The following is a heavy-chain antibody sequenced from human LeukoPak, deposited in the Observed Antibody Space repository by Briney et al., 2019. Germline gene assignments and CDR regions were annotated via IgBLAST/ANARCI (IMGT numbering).Heavy chain of an antibody. D-gene: IGHD3-10*01. CDR2: ISWNSGSI. CDR1: RFTFDDYA. J-gene: IGHJ3*02. CDR3: AKAKRAGVVRGVPNAFDI. V-gene: IGHV3-9*01. Sequence: GGSLRLSCAASRFTFDDYAMHWVRQAPGKGLEWVSGISWNSGSIGYADSVKGRFTISRDNAKNSLYLQMNSLRAEDTALYYCAKAKRAGVVRGVPNAFDIWGQGTMVTVSS.